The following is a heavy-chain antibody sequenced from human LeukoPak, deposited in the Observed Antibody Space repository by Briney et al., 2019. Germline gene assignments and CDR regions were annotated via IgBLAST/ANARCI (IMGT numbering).Heavy chain of an antibody. V-gene: IGHV4-31*03. D-gene: IGHD3-10*01. CDR2: IYYSGST. Sequence: SQTLSLTCTVSGGSISSGGYYWSWIRQHPGKGLEWIGYIYYSGSTYYNPSLKSRVTISVDTSKNQFSLKLSSVTAADTAVYYCAGWGAIRGVISLSLSYWGQGTLVTVSS. CDR3: AGWGAIRGVISLSLSY. J-gene: IGHJ4*02. CDR1: GGSISSGGYY.